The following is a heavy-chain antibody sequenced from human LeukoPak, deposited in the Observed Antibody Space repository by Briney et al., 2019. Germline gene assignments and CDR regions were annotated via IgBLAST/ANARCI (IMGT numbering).Heavy chain of an antibody. CDR1: GFTFSSYA. J-gene: IGHJ4*02. CDR2: ISPNGGST. D-gene: IGHD1-26*01. V-gene: IGHV3-64D*08. Sequence: PGGSLRLSCSASGFTFSSYAMHWVRQAPGKGLEFVSAISPNGGSTYYADSVKGRFTISRDNSKNTLYLQMSSLRAEDTAVYYCAKDLVVGATSLGFDYWGQGTLVTVSS. CDR3: AKDLVVGATSLGFDY.